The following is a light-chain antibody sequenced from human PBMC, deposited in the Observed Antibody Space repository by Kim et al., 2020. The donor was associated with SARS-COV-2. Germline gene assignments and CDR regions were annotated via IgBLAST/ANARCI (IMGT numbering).Light chain of an antibody. CDR1: QPMSSY. CDR3: QQSFSLPYT. CDR2: AAS. J-gene: IGKJ2*01. V-gene: IGKV1-39*01. Sequence: SASVGDRVTITCRTSQPMSSYVNWYQQKPGKAPKILIYAASNLQSGVPSRFSGSGSGIEFALTISSLQSEDFATYYCQQSFSLPYTFGQGTKLEIK.